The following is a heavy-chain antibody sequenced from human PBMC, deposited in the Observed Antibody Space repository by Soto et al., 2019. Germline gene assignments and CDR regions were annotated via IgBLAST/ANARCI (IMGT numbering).Heavy chain of an antibody. V-gene: IGHV4-59*01. D-gene: IGHD3-22*01. CDR2: IYYSGST. J-gene: IGHJ4*02. CDR3: ARDFDDSSGYYD. Sequence: PSETLSLTCTVSGGSISSYYWSWIRQPPGKGLEWIGYIYYSGSTNYNPSLKSRVTISVDTSKNQFSLKLSSVTAADTAVYYCARDFDDSSGYYDWGQGTLVTVSS. CDR1: GGSISSYY.